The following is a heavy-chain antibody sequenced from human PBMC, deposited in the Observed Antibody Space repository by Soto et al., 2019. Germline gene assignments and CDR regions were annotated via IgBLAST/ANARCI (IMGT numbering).Heavy chain of an antibody. J-gene: IGHJ3*02. CDR3: AKDFAVIHPLGNAFDI. V-gene: IGHV3-23*01. Sequence: GGSLRLSCAASGFTFSSYAMSWVRQAPGKGLEWVSAISGSGGSTYYADSVKGRFTISRDNSKNTLYLQMNSLRAEDTAVYYCAKDFAVIHPLGNAFDIWGQGTMVTVSS. D-gene: IGHD1-26*01. CDR2: ISGSGGST. CDR1: GFTFSSYA.